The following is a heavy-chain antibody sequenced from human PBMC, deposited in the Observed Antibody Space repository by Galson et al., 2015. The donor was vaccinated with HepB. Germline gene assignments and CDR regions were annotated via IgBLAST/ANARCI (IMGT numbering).Heavy chain of an antibody. CDR3: TRAGLVCCIAAAGPDY. D-gene: IGHD6-13*01. J-gene: IGHJ4*02. V-gene: IGHV3-33*01. CDR1: GFTFSSYG. Sequence: SLRLSCAASGFTFSSYGMHWVRQAPGKGLEWVAVIWYDGSNKYYADSVKGRFTISRDNSKNTLYLQMNSLKTEDTAVYYCTRAGLVCCIAAAGPDYWGQGTLVTVSS. CDR2: IWYDGSNK.